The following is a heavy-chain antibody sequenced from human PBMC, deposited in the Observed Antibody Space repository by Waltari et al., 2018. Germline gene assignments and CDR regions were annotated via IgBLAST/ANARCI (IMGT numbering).Heavy chain of an antibody. CDR1: GLVCGNFN. D-gene: IGHD5-12*01. CDR2: ISHDGSNK. V-gene: IGHV3-30*18. Sequence: QFQLVESGGGVVQPGRSLSLSCAPPGLVCGNFNMHWVRQTQGQGLQWVAAISHDGSNKDYADSVKSRFTVSRDNSNNTLYLQINSLRADDTGIYFCVKYSGFDYFFDYWGQGTLVTVSS. J-gene: IGHJ4*02. CDR3: VKYSGFDYFFDY.